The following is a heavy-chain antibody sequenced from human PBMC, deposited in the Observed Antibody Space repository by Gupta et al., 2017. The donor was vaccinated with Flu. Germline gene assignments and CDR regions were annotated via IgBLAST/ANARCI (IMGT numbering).Heavy chain of an antibody. CDR1: GDNFDIHW. D-gene: IGHD4-17*01. CDR3: ARPPRGGDTTQTDY. V-gene: IGHV5-51*03. J-gene: IGHJ4*02. CDR2: IYPGDSDT. Sequence: EVLLVQSGAEVKKPGESLKFSCKGYGDNFDIHWIGGVRPRPGKRLEWMGIIYPGDSDTRYSPSFQGQVTMSVDRSISTAYLQWSSLQASDSAMYYCARPPRGGDTTQTDYWGQGTLVTVSS.